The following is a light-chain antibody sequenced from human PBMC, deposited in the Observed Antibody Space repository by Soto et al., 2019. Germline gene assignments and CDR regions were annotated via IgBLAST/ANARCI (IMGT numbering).Light chain of an antibody. CDR2: EVS. CDR1: SSDVGGYNY. CDR3: SSYTSSSTLYV. Sequence: QSALTQPASVSGSPGQSITISCTGTSSDVGGYNYVSWYQQHPGKAPKLMIYEVSNRPSGVSTRFSGSKSGNTASLTISGLQAEDEADHYCSSYTSSSTLYVFGTGTKLTVL. V-gene: IGLV2-14*01. J-gene: IGLJ1*01.